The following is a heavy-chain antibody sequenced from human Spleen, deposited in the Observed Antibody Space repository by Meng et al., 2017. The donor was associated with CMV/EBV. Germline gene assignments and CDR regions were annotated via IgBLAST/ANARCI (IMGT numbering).Heavy chain of an antibody. J-gene: IGHJ4*02. CDR1: GYTFTGYY. CDR2: INPNSGGT. D-gene: IGHD3-22*01. CDR3: ARDGYYYDSSGYQPADY. V-gene: IGHV1-2*02. Sequence: QVQLVQDGAEGKKPGASVKVSCKASGYTFTGYYMHWVRQAPGQGLEWMGWINPNSGGTNYAQKFQGRVTMTRDTSISTAYMELSRLRPDDTAVYYCARDGYYYDSSGYQPADYWGQGTLVTVSS.